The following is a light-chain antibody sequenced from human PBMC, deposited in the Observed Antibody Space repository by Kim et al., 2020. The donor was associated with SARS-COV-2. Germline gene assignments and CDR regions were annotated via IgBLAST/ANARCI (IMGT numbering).Light chain of an antibody. CDR2: DVG. CDR3: CSYAGSYTLV. V-gene: IGLV2-11*01. CDR1: SSDVRGYNY. Sequence: QSALTQPRSVSGSPGQSVTISCTGTSSDVRGYNYVSWYQQHPGKAPKLMIYDVGKRPSGVPDRFSGSKSGNTASLTISGLQAEDEADYYCCSYAGSYTLVFGGGTQLTVL. J-gene: IGLJ3*02.